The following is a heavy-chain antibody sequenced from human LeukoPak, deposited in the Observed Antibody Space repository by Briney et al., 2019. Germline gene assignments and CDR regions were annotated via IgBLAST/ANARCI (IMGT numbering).Heavy chain of an antibody. CDR2: IYYSGST. Sequence: SQTLSLTCTVSGGSISSGGYYWSWIRLHPGKGLEWIGYIYYSGSTYYNPSLKSRVTISVDTSKNQFSLKLSSVTAADTAVYYCARQCGGYCTNGVCYYNWFDPWGQGTLVTVSS. J-gene: IGHJ5*02. CDR3: ARQCGGYCTNGVCYYNWFDP. D-gene: IGHD2-8*01. V-gene: IGHV4-31*03. CDR1: GGSISSGGYY.